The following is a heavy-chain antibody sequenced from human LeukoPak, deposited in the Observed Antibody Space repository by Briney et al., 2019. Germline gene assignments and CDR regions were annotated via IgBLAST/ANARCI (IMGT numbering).Heavy chain of an antibody. J-gene: IGHJ4*02. V-gene: IGHV3-23*01. CDR3: AKDRLPDGRWSLDY. Sequence: GGSLRLSCAASGFPFSTYAMNWVRQAPGKGLEWVSGIYGSGGGIQYADSVKGRFTISRDNSKNTLYLQMNSLRAEDTALYYCAKDRLPDGRWSLDYRGQGTLVTVSS. D-gene: IGHD6-13*01. CDR1: GFPFSTYA. CDR2: IYGSGGGI.